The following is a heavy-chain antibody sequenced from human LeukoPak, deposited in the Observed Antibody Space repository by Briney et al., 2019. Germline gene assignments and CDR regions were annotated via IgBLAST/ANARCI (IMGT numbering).Heavy chain of an antibody. CDR1: GFTFSSYA. V-gene: IGHV3-30-3*01. D-gene: IGHD3-10*01. J-gene: IGHJ5*02. CDR3: ARALITMVRGVIDP. CDR2: ISYDGSNK. Sequence: GRSLRLSCAASGFTFSSYAMHWVRQAPGEGLEWVAVISYDGSNKYYADSVKGRFTISRDNSKNTLYLQMNSLRAEDTAVYYCARALITMVRGVIDPWGQGTLVTVSS.